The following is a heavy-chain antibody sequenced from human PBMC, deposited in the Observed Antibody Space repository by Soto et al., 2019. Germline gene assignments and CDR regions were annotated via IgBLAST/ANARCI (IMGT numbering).Heavy chain of an antibody. V-gene: IGHV4-34*01. Sequence: SETLSLTCAVYGGSFSGYYWTWIRQPPGTGLEWIGEINHSGSTNYNPSLKSRVTISVDTSKNQFSLKLTSVTAEDTAVYYCARPRYTGILTGYLYWGHGTLVTVSS. CDR3: ARPRYTGILTGYLY. D-gene: IGHD3-9*01. J-gene: IGHJ4*01. CDR1: GGSFSGYY. CDR2: INHSGST.